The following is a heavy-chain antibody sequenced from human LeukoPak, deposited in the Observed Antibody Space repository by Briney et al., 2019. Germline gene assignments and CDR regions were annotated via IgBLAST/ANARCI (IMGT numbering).Heavy chain of an antibody. V-gene: IGHV3-20*04. Sequence: GGSLRLSCAASGFTFDNYGINWVRQAPGKGLEWVSRIHWNGGRTGYADSVKGRFTISRDNAKNSLYLQMNSLRVEDTAVYYCTRDPRNLDYWGQGTLVTVSS. CDR1: GFTFDNYG. CDR2: IHWNGGRT. D-gene: IGHD1-14*01. J-gene: IGHJ4*02. CDR3: TRDPRNLDY.